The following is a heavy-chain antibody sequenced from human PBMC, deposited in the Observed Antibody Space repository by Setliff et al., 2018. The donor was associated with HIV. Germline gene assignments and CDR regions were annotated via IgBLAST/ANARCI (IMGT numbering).Heavy chain of an antibody. Sequence: SETLSLTCTVSGDPINSGTYYWSWIRQPAGKGLEWIGEIYHSGSTHYNPSLQSRVTISVDKSKSQFSLKLNSVIAADTAVYYCGGNGYYSIDYWGQGTLVTVSS. D-gene: IGHD3-22*01. J-gene: IGHJ4*02. CDR3: GGNGYYSIDY. V-gene: IGHV4-61*10. CDR2: IYHSGST. CDR1: GDPINSGTYY.